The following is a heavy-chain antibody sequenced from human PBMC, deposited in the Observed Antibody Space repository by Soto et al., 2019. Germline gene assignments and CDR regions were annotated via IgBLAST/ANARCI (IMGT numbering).Heavy chain of an antibody. D-gene: IGHD2-15*01. Sequence: EVQLVESGGGLVKPGGSLRLSYAASGFTFSNAWMSWVRQAPGKGLEWVGRIKSKTDGGTTDYAAPVKGRFTISRDDSKNTLYLQMNSLKTEDTAVYYCTTGYCSGGSCYQTWDYWGQGTLVTVSS. CDR2: IKSKTDGGTT. J-gene: IGHJ4*02. V-gene: IGHV3-15*01. CDR3: TTGYCSGGSCYQTWDY. CDR1: GFTFSNAW.